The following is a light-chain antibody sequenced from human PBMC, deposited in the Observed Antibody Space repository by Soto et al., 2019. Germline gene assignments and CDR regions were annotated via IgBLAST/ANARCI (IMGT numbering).Light chain of an antibody. CDR3: QQFET. V-gene: IGKV3-20*01. CDR2: GAS. Sequence: ENVLTHSPATLSLSPGERATLSCRASQTVGSSFLAWYQQKRGQAPRLLIYGASNRATGIPDRFSGSGSGADFTLTINRLEPEDFAVYYCQQFETFGGGTKVDI. J-gene: IGKJ4*01. CDR1: QTVGSSF.